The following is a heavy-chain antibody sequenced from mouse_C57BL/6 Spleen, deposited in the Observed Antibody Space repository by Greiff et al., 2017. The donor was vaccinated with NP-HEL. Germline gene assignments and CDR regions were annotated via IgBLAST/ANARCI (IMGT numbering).Heavy chain of an antibody. CDR2: ISYDGSN. J-gene: IGHJ2*01. CDR1: GYSITSGYY. V-gene: IGHV3-6*01. D-gene: IGHD4-1*01. Sequence: EVKLLESGPGLVKPSQSLSLTCSVTGYSITSGYYWNWIRQFPGNKLEWMGYISYDGSNNYNPSLKNRISITRDTPKNQFFRKLNSVTTEDTATYYGARDQGLGFDYWGQGTTLTVSS. CDR3: ARDQGLGFDY.